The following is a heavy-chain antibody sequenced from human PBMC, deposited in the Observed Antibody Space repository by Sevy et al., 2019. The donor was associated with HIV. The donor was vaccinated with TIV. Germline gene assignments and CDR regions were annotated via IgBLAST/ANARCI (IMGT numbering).Heavy chain of an antibody. V-gene: IGHV4-59*01. CDR2: IYYSGST. J-gene: IGHJ4*02. CDR1: GGSISSYY. D-gene: IGHD3-22*01. CDR3: ARGYYDSSGYYPDFDY. Sequence: SETLSLTCTVSGGSISSYYWSWIRQPPGKGLEWIGYIYYSGSTNYNPSLKSRVTISVDTSKNQFSLKLSSMTAADTAVYYCARGYYDSSGYYPDFDYWGQGTLVTVS.